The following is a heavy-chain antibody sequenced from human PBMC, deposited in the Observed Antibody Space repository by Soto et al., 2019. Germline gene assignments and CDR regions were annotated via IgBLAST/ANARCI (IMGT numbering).Heavy chain of an antibody. CDR2: ISYDGSSE. CDR1: GFTFNSYA. V-gene: IGHV3-30-3*01. CDR3: ARGSSYSFWSGSKPNHMDV. D-gene: IGHD3-3*01. Sequence: GGSLRLSCAASGFTFNSYAMHWVRQAPGKGLEWLTIISYDGSSEYYVESVKGRFTVSRDTSKNTLYLQMNSLRPEDMAIYYCARGSSYSFWSGSKPNHMDVWGQVTTVTVSS. J-gene: IGHJ6*02.